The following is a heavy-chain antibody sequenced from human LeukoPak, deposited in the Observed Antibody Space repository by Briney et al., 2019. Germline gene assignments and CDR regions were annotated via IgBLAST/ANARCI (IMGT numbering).Heavy chain of an antibody. J-gene: IGHJ4*02. CDR2: IDPSGGST. V-gene: IGHV1-46*03. Sequence: ASVKVSCKASGYTFTDYYIHWVRQAPGQGLEWIGIIDPSGGSTSYAQKFQGRVTITADKSTSTAYMELSSLRSEDTAVYYCVNGAGQPPTTYYFDYWGQGTLVTVSS. D-gene: IGHD1-14*01. CDR3: VNGAGQPPTTYYFDY. CDR1: GYTFTDYY.